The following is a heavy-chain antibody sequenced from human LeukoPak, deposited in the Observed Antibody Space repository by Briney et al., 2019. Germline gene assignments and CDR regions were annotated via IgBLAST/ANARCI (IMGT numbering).Heavy chain of an antibody. CDR1: RFTFGDYA. J-gene: IGHJ6*03. CDR2: IRSKAYGGTT. V-gene: IGHV3-49*04. D-gene: IGHD3-10*01. CDR3: TRSLYYYGSGSYYNVDFPYYYYMDV. Sequence: GGSLRLSCTASRFTFGDYAMSWVRQAPGKGLEWVGFIRSKAYGGTTEYAASVKGRFTISRDDSKSIAYLQMNSLKTEDTAVYYCTRSLYYYGSGSYYNVDFPYYYYMDVWGKGTTVTVSS.